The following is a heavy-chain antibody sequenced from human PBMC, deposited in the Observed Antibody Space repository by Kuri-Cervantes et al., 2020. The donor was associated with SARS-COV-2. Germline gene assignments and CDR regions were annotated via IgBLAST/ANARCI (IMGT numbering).Heavy chain of an antibody. CDR2: INPNSGGT. CDR3: ASQGFEYQLLYGVNFDH. D-gene: IGHD2-2*02. V-gene: IGHV1-2*02. CDR1: GYTFTGYY. J-gene: IGHJ4*02. Sequence: ASVKVSCKASGYTFTGYYMHWVRQAPGQGLEWMGWINPNSGGTNYAQKFQGRVTMTRDTSISTAYMELSRLRSDDTAVYYCASQGFEYQLLYGVNFDHWGQGTLVTVSS.